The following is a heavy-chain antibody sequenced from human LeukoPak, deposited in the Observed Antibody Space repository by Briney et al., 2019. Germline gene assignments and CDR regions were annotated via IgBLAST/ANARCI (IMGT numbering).Heavy chain of an antibody. CDR1: GGSFSAFF. V-gene: IGHV4-34*01. D-gene: IGHD3-22*01. J-gene: IGHJ3*02. CDR2: VGHSGSA. Sequence: KSSEILSLTCAVSGGSFSAFFWRWIRQPPGKGLEWIGDVGHSGSADYNPSLKSRVTVSADPSKTQFSLKLTSVTAADTAVYYCATRGDYSDTSGNSYDALDIWGQGTMVTVSS. CDR3: ATRGDYSDTSGNSYDALDI.